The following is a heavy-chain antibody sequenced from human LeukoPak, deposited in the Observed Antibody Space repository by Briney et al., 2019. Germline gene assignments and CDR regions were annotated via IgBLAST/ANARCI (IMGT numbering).Heavy chain of an antibody. CDR2: MSYDGKNE. J-gene: IGHJ4*02. CDR1: GFTFSTYA. V-gene: IGHV3-30-3*02. Sequence: GGSLRLSCADSGFTFSTYAMHWGRQAPGKGLEWVAVMSYDGKNEYYADSVKGRFTISRDNSKDTLYLQMNRLTVEDTAVYYCAKPPYGRDVYNYFDYWGQGTPVTVSS. D-gene: IGHD5-24*01. CDR3: AKPPYGRDVYNYFDY.